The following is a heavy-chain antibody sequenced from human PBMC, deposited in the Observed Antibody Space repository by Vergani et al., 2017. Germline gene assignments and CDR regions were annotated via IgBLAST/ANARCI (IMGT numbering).Heavy chain of an antibody. CDR3: TTQRPYCSSTSCPGGYYFDY. D-gene: IGHD2-2*01. CDR1: GFTFSGSA. V-gene: IGHV3-73*01. Sequence: EVQLVESGGGLVQPGGSLKLSCAASGFTFSGSAMHWVRQASGKGLEWVGRIRSKANSYATAYAASVKGRFTIPRDDSKNTAYLQMNSLKTEDTAVYYCTTQRPYCSSTSCPGGYYFDYWGQGTMVTVSS. CDR2: IRSKANSYAT. J-gene: IGHJ4*01.